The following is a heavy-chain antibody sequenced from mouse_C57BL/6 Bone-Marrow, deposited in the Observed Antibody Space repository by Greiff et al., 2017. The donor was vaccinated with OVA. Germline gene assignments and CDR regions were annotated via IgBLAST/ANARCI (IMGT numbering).Heavy chain of an antibody. V-gene: IGHV1-81*01. J-gene: IGHJ2*01. CDR1: GYTFTSYG. CDR3: ARGSIYSHRDY. D-gene: IGHD1-1*01. CDR2: IYPRSGNT. Sequence: QVQLQQSGAELARPGASVKLSCKASGYTFTSYGISWVKQRTGQGLEWIGEIYPRSGNTYYNEKFKGKATLTADKSSSTAYMELRSLTSEDSAVYFCARGSIYSHRDYWGQGTTLTVSS.